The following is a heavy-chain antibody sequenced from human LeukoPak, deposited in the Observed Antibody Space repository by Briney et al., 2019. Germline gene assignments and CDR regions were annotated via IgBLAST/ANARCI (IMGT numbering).Heavy chain of an antibody. V-gene: IGHV3-23*01. CDR3: AKNARSSGWYFDS. CDR2: ISGSGDNT. J-gene: IGHJ4*02. CDR1: GFTFSSYA. D-gene: IGHD6-19*01. Sequence: GGSLRLSCAASGFTFSSYAMRWVPQAPGKGLEWVSTISGSGDNTYYADSVKGRFTISRDNSKNTLYLQMNSLRAEDTAVYYCAKNARSSGWYFDSWGQGTLVTVSS.